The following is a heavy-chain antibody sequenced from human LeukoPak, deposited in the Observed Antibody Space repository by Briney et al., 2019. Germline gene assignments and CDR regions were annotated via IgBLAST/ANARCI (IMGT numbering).Heavy chain of an antibody. J-gene: IGHJ4*02. CDR2: IRYDGSNK. CDR1: GFTFSSYG. Sequence: PGGSLRLSCAASGFTFSSYGMHWVRQAPGKGLEWVAFIRYDGSNKYYADSVKGRFTISRDNSKNTLYLQMNSLRAEDTAVYYCARVFSAVTMVRGATRVYDYWGQGTLVTVSS. D-gene: IGHD3-10*01. V-gene: IGHV3-30*02. CDR3: ARVFSAVTMVRGATRVYDY.